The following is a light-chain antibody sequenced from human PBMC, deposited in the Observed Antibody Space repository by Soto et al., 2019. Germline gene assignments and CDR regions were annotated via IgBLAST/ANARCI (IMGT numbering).Light chain of an antibody. CDR2: DVN. J-gene: IGLJ1*01. CDR1: SSDVGGYNY. CDR3: CSYAGSYTLV. Sequence: QSVLTQPASVSGSPGQSITISCTGTSSDVGGYNYVSWYQHHPGKAPKLMIYDVNKRPSGVPDRFSGSKSGNTASLTISGLQAEDEADYYCCSYAGSYTLVFGTGTKVTVL. V-gene: IGLV2-11*01.